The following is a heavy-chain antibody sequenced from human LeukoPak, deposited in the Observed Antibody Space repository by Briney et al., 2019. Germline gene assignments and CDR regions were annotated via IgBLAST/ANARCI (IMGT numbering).Heavy chain of an antibody. V-gene: IGHV3-23*01. J-gene: IGHJ4*02. Sequence: GGSLGLSCAVSGITLSNYGMSWVRQAPGKGLEWVAGLSGSGGGTNYADSVQGRFTISRDNPKNTLYLQMNSLRAEDTAVYFCAKRGVVIRVFLVGFHKEAYYFDSWGQGALVTVSS. CDR2: LSGSGGGT. CDR3: AKRGVVIRVFLVGFHKEAYYFDS. CDR1: GITLSNYG. D-gene: IGHD3-10*01.